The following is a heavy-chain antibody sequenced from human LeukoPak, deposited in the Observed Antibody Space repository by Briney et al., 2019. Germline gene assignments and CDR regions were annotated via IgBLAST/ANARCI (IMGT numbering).Heavy chain of an antibody. V-gene: IGHV4-34*01. Sequence: ETLSLTCAVYGGSFSGYYWSWIRQPPGKGLEWIGEINHSGSTNYNPSLKSRVTISVDTSKNQFSLKLSSVTAADTAVYYCARVCSSTSYPLYYYYYYGMDVWGQGTTVTVSS. CDR2: INHSGST. CDR3: ARVCSSTSYPLYYYYYYGMDV. CDR1: GGSFSGYY. D-gene: IGHD2-2*01. J-gene: IGHJ6*02.